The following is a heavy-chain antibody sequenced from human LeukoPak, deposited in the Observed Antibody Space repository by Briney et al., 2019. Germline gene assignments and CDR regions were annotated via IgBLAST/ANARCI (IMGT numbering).Heavy chain of an antibody. J-gene: IGHJ4*02. Sequence: SETLSLTCTVSDNSISSFYWSWIRQPPGKGLEWIGFVYKTGHINYNPSLKSRVAISLDGSKSQVSLRLTSVTAADTAVYYCAPHRFGEPHFEYWGRGTLVSVSS. D-gene: IGHD3-10*01. V-gene: IGHV4-59*08. CDR1: DNSISSFY. CDR3: APHRFGEPHFEY. CDR2: VYKTGHI.